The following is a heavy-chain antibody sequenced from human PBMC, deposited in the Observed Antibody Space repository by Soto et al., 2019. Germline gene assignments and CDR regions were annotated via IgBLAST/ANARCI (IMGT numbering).Heavy chain of an antibody. D-gene: IGHD1-7*01. CDR1: GASISSSSYY. V-gene: IGHV4-39*01. J-gene: IGHJ6*02. Sequence: QLQLHESGPGLVKPSETLSLTCTVSGASISSSSYYWGWIRQPPGKGLEWIGSIYYSGSTYYNPSLKSRATISVDTSKKQFSLKLSSVTAADTALYYCARLNSGTTYYDYGMDVLGQGTTVTVSS. CDR3: ARLNSGTTYYDYGMDV. CDR2: IYYSGST.